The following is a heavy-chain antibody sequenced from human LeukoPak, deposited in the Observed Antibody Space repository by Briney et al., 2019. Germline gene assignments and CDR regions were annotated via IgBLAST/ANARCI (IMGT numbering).Heavy chain of an antibody. J-gene: IGHJ1*01. CDR2: IYPGDSDT. CDR3: ARPTVPGTTAEYFHY. D-gene: IGHD6-19*01. Sequence: PGESLKISCKGSGYSFTSYWIGWVRQMPGKGLEWMGIIYPGDSDTRYSPSFQGQVTISADKSISTAYLQWSSLKASDTAVYYCARPTVPGTTAEYFHYWGQGTLVTVSS. CDR1: GYSFTSYW. V-gene: IGHV5-51*01.